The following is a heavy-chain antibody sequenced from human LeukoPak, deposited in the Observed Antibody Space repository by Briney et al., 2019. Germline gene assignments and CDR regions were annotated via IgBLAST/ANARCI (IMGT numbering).Heavy chain of an antibody. D-gene: IGHD4-17*01. V-gene: IGHV1-46*01. CDR1: GYTFTSYY. J-gene: IGHJ4*02. CDR3: AREDYGDPFDY. CDR2: INPSGGST. Sequence: ASVKVSCKASGYTFTSYYMHRVRQAPGQGLEWMGIINPSGGSTSYAQKFQGRVTMTRDMSTSTVYMELSSLRSEDTAVYYCAREDYGDPFDYWGQGTLVTVSS.